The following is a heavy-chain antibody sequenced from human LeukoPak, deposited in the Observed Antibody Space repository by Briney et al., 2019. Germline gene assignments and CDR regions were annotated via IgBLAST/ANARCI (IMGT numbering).Heavy chain of an antibody. CDR1: GFTFSSYV. CDR3: AKVFFPPPYYFNS. D-gene: IGHD1-14*01. J-gene: IGHJ4*02. CDR2: ISAGDDST. V-gene: IGHV3-23*01. Sequence: GGSQRLSCAASGFTFSSYVMSWVRQTLGKGLEWVSTISAGDDSTYYADSVKGRFTISRDNSKNTLYLQMNSLRAGDTGIYYCAKVFFPPPYYFNSWGQGTLVTVSS.